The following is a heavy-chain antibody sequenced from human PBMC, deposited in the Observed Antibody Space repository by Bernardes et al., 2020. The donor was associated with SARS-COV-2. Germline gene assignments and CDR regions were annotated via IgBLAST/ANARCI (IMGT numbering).Heavy chain of an antibody. J-gene: IGHJ3*02. Sequence: GGSLRLSCAASGFTFSSYGMHWVRQAPGKGLEWVAVIWYDGSNKYYADSLKGRFTISRDNAKNSLYLQLNSLTAEDTAVYYCARFGGYYHGSAFDIWGQGTMVAVSS. D-gene: IGHD5-18*01. CDR2: IWYDGSNK. CDR1: GFTFSSYG. CDR3: ARFGGYYHGSAFDI. V-gene: IGHV3-33*01.